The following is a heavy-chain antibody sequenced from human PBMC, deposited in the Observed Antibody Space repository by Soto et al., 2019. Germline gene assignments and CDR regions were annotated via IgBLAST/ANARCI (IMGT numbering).Heavy chain of an antibody. CDR2: VSWNSHII. CDR1: GFTFDDFA. D-gene: IGHD2-21*02. V-gene: IGHV3-9*01. CDR3: VSSDIGLFDY. Sequence: GGSLRLSCAASGFTFDDFAMHWVRQAPGKGLEWVAGVSWNSHIIDYADSVQGRFTISRDNAKSSLYLQMNSLRPENTATYYCVSSDIGLFDYWGQGTLFTVSS. J-gene: IGHJ4*02.